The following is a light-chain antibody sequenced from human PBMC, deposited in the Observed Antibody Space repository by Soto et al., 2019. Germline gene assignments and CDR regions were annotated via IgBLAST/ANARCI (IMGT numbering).Light chain of an antibody. V-gene: IGLV2-8*01. J-gene: IGLJ3*02. CDR3: SSHAGIINVV. CDR1: SSDVGGYNY. CDR2: EVT. Sequence: QSPLTQPPSASGSPGQSVTISCTGTSSDVGGYNYVSWYQQHPGKAPKLMIYEVTKRPSGVPDRFSGSKSGNTASLTVSGLLAEDEADYYCSSHAGIINVVFGGGTKLTVL.